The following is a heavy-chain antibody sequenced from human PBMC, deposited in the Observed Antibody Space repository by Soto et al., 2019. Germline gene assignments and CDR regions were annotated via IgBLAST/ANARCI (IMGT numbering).Heavy chain of an antibody. CDR2: IYSGGST. CDR1: GLTVSRTQ. Sequence: GGSLRLSCAVSGLTVSRTQMSWVRQAPGKGLQWVSVIYSGGSTYYDNAVKGRFTISRDISENTVYLELDKLTVDDTAVYYCARAREPEYSSSIFFDYWGRGTLVTVSS. CDR3: ARAREPEYSSSIFFDY. D-gene: IGHD6-6*01. V-gene: IGHV3-53*01. J-gene: IGHJ4*02.